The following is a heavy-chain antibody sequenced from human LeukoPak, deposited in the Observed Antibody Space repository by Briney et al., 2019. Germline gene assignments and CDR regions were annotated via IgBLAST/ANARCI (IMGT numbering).Heavy chain of an antibody. J-gene: IGHJ4*02. CDR1: GFTFSTYT. D-gene: IGHD3/OR15-3a*01. Sequence: KTGGSLRLSCAASGFTFSTYTMDWVRQAPGKWLEWVSSISGLGNYIYYADSVKGRFTISRDNAKDALYLQMNSLRAEDTAVYYCAREGWTGIGRDHFDYWGQGSLVTVSS. CDR3: AREGWTGIGRDHFDY. CDR2: ISGLGNYI. V-gene: IGHV3-21*01.